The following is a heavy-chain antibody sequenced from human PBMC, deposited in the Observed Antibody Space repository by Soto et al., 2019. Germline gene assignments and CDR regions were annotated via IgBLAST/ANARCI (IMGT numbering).Heavy chain of an antibody. CDR1: GGTFSSYA. CDR2: IIPIFGTA. Sequence: ASVKVSCKASGGTFSSYAISWVRQAPGQGLEWMGGIIPIFGTANYAQKFQGRVTITADESTSTAYMELSSLRSEDTAVYYCARLLNGMATMHSGWGQGTLVTVSS. D-gene: IGHD5-12*01. CDR3: ARLLNGMATMHSG. V-gene: IGHV1-69*13. J-gene: IGHJ4*02.